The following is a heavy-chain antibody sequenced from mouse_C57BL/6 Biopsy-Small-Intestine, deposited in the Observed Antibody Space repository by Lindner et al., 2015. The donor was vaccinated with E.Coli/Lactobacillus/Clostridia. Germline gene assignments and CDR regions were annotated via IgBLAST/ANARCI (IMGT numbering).Heavy chain of an antibody. Sequence: VQLQESGGGLVKPGGSLKLSCAASGFTFSDYGMHWVRQAPEKGLEWVAYISSGSSTIYYADTVKGRFTISRDNAKNILFLQMTSLRSEDTAMYYCARGVLYGNWGQGTLVTVSA. CDR1: GFTFSDYG. J-gene: IGHJ3*01. CDR2: ISSGSSTI. D-gene: IGHD2-1*01. V-gene: IGHV5-17*01. CDR3: ARGVLYGN.